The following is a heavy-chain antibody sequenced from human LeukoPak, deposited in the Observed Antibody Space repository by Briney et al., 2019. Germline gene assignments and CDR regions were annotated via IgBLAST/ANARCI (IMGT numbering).Heavy chain of an antibody. CDR1: GYTFTGYY. J-gene: IGHJ5*02. D-gene: IGHD1-7*01. CDR2: INPNSGGT. Sequence: ASVKVSCKASGYTFTGYYMHWVRQAPGQGLEWMGRINPNSGGTNYAQEFQGRVTMTRDTSISTAYMELSRLRSDDTAVYYCARGITGTTFDPWGQGTLVTVSS. CDR3: ARGITGTTFDP. V-gene: IGHV1-2*06.